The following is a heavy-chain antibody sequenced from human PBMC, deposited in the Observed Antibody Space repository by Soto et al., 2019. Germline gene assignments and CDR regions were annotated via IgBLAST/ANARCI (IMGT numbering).Heavy chain of an antibody. CDR1: GGSFSGYY. CDR3: ASGPYYYGMDV. Sequence: SETLSLTCAVYGGSFSGYYWGWIRQPPGKGLEWIGEINHSGSTNYNPSLKSRVAISVDTSKNQFSLKLSSVTAADTAVYYCASGPYYYGMDVWGQGTTVTVSS. CDR2: INHSGST. V-gene: IGHV4-34*01. J-gene: IGHJ6*02.